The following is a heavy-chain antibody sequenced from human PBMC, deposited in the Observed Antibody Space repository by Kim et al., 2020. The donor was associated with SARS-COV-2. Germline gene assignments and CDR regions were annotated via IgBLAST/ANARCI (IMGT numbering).Heavy chain of an antibody. CDR2: ISSSSSYI. V-gene: IGHV3-21*01. CDR3: ARDYFSLGGSGYGY. J-gene: IGHJ4*02. D-gene: IGHD5-12*01. CDR1: GFTFSSYS. Sequence: GGSLRLSCAASGFTFSSYSMNWVRQAPGKGLEWVSSISSSSSYIYYADSVKGRFTISRDNAKNSLYLQMNSLRAEDTAVYYCARDYFSLGGSGYGYWGQGTLVTVSS.